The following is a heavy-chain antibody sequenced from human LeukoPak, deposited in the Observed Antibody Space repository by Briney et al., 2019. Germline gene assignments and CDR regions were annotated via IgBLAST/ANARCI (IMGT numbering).Heavy chain of an antibody. CDR3: ARDRAAAGYYYYYGMDV. CDR2: TYDRSKWYN. J-gene: IGHJ6*04. CDR1: GDSVSSNSAA. Sequence: SQTLSLTCAISGDSVSSNSAAWNWIRQSRSRGLEWLGRTYDRSKWYNEYPVSVKIRITINPDTSKTQFSLQLNSVTPEDTAGYYCARDRAAAGYYYYYGMDVWGKGTPVTVSS. V-gene: IGHV6-1*01. D-gene: IGHD6-13*01.